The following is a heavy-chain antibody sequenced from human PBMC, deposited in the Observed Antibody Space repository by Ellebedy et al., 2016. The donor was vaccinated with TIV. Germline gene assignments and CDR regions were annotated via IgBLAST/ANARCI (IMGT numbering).Heavy chain of an antibody. CDR3: ARIVATLTDY. V-gene: IGHV7-4-1*02. CDR1: GYTFTGYS. D-gene: IGHD2-21*01. J-gene: IGHJ4*02. CDR2: INTNTGNP. Sequence: AASVKVSCKASGYTFTGYSTNWARQAPGQGLECMGWINTNTGNPTYAQGFTGRFVFSLDTSVNTAYLQISSLKAEDTAVYYCARIVATLTDYWGQGTLVTVSS.